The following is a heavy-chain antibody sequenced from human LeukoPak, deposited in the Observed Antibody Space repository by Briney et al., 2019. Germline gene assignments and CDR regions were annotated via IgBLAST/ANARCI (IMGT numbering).Heavy chain of an antibody. CDR1: GFTFSSYS. D-gene: IGHD3-22*01. V-gene: IGHV3-21*01. CDR2: ISSSSSYI. Sequence: GGSLRLSCAASGFTFSSYSMNWVRQAPGKGLEWVSSISSSSSYIYYADSVKGRFTTSRDNAKNSLYLQMNSLRAEDTAVYYCARDQEYYYDSSGYWGQGTLVTVSS. J-gene: IGHJ4*02. CDR3: ARDQEYYYDSSGY.